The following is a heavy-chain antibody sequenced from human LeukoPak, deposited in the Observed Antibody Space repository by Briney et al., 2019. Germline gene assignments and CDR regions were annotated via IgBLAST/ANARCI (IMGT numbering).Heavy chain of an antibody. V-gene: IGHV1-3*04. CDR1: GYTFTSYA. Sequence: GASVKVSCKTSGYTFTSYAIHWVRQAPGQRLEWMGWINTGNGNTIYSQKLQGRVTITRDTSASTAYMELSSLKSEDTALYYCARRAPTTVADYWGQGTLVTVSS. CDR3: ARRAPTTVADY. CDR2: INTGNGNT. J-gene: IGHJ4*02. D-gene: IGHD4-23*01.